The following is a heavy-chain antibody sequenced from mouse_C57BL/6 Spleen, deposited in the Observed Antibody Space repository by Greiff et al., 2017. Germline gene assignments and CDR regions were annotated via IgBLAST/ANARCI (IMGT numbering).Heavy chain of an antibody. V-gene: IGHV1-82*01. CDR1: GYAFSSSW. Sequence: QVQLQQSGPELVKPGASVKISCKASGYAFSSSWMNWVKQRPGKGLEWIGRIYPGDGDTNYNGKFKGKATLTADKSSSTAYMQLSSLTSEDSAVYVSARSRRFITSAYWGQGTTLTVSS. D-gene: IGHD1-1*01. J-gene: IGHJ2*01. CDR3: ARSRRFITSAY. CDR2: IYPGDGDT.